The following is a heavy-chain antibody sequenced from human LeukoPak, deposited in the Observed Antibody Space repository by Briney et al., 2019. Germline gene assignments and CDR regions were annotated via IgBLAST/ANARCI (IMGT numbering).Heavy chain of an antibody. V-gene: IGHV1-69*04. CDR3: ARDPQDTAMAHYYYYYMDV. CDR2: IIPILGIA. Sequence: SVKASCTASGGTFSSYAISWVRQAPGQGLEWMGRIIPILGIANYAQKLQGRVTMTTDTSTSTAYMELRSLRSDDTAVYYCARDPQDTAMAHYYYYYMDVWGKGTTVTVSS. CDR1: GGTFSSYA. J-gene: IGHJ6*03. D-gene: IGHD5-18*01.